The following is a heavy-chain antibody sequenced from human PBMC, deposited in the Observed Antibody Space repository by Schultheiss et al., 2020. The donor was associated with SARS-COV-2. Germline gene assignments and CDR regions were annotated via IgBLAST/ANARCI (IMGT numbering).Heavy chain of an antibody. J-gene: IGHJ6*02. CDR2: ISGSGNSI. V-gene: IGHV3-48*03. Sequence: GESLKISCVASGFTFSSYEMNWVRQAPGKGLEWVSYISGSGNSIYYADSVKGRFTISRDNAKNSLYLQMNSLRAEDTAVYYCARELHYDFWSGLGGYYYGMDVWGQGTTVTVSS. D-gene: IGHD3-3*01. CDR3: ARELHYDFWSGLGGYYYGMDV. CDR1: GFTFSSYE.